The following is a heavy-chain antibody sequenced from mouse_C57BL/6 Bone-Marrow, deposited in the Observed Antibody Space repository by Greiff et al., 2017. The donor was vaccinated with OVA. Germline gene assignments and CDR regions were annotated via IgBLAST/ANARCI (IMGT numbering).Heavy chain of an antibody. CDR1: GYAFSSSW. V-gene: IGHV1-82*01. D-gene: IGHD3-2*02. Sequence: QVQLQQSGPELVKPGASVKISCKASGYAFSSSWMNWVKQRPGKGLEWIGRIYPGGGDTNYNGTFKGKATLTADTSSITASLQLSSLTSEDSAVYDCARSSSGYWVAYWGQGTLGTVSA. CDR2: IYPGGGDT. J-gene: IGHJ3*01. CDR3: ARSSSGYWVAY.